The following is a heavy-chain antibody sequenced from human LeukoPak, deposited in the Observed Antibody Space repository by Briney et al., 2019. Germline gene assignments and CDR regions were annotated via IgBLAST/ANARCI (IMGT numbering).Heavy chain of an antibody. CDR2: IYSGGST. CDR1: GFSVSSNY. D-gene: IGHD2-8*01. V-gene: IGHV3-53*01. J-gene: IGHJ5*01. CDR3: ARGQGSRYCTNGVCYWFDS. Sequence: GGSLRLSCAASGFSVSSNYMNWVRQAPGKGLECDSVIYSGGSTDYADSVKGRFTISRDNSKNTLYLQMNSLRAEDTAVYYCARGQGSRYCTNGVCYWFDSWGQGTLVTVSS.